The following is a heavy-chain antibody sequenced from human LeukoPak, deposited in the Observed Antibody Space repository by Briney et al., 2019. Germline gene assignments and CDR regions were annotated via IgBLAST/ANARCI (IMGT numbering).Heavy chain of an antibody. V-gene: IGHV3-30-3*01. CDR2: ISYDGSNK. Sequence: GGSLRLSCAASGFTFSSYAMHWVRQAPGKGLEWVAVISYDGSNKYYADSVKGRFTISGDNSKNTLYLQMNSLRAEDTAVYYCARDALRVATSNWFDPWGQGTLVTVSS. CDR3: ARDALRVATSNWFDP. CDR1: GFTFSSYA. J-gene: IGHJ5*02. D-gene: IGHD5-12*01.